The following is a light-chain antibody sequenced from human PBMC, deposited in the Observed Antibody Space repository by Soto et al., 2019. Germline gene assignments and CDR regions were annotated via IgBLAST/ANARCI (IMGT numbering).Light chain of an antibody. J-gene: IGKJ5*01. CDR1: QSVSSY. CDR2: DAS. V-gene: IGKV3-11*01. CDR3: QQRSNWPSIT. Sequence: EIVFTQSPATLSLSPVERATLSCRASQSVSSYLAWYQQKSGQAPRLLIYDASNRATGIPARFSGSGSGTDFTLTISSLEPEDFAVYYCQQRSNWPSITFGQGTRLEIK.